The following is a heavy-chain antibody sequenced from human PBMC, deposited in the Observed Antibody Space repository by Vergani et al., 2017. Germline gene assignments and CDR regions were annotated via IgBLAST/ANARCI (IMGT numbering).Heavy chain of an antibody. CDR3: ARIPPRVVGPYFDF. CDR2: TVPIFGSA. Sequence: QVHLVQSVAEVKKPGSSVKVSCRASGDTSSSYAISWVRQVPGQGLEWLGMTVPIFGSATTTQKFQDRVTISAEAATNTAFLEVTNLRSDDTAVYYCARIPPRVVGPYFDFWGQGTLVTVSS. V-gene: IGHV1-69*15. CDR1: GDTSSSYA. J-gene: IGHJ4*02. D-gene: IGHD4-23*01.